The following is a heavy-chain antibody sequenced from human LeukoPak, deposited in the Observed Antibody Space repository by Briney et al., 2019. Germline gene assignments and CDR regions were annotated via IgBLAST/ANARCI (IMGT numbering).Heavy chain of an antibody. J-gene: IGHJ5*02. V-gene: IGHV1-69*13. CDR1: GGTFSSYA. CDR2: IIPIFGTA. CDR3: ARDVMDIVVVVAAVGWFDP. D-gene: IGHD2-15*01. Sequence: ASVKVSCKASGGTFSSYAISWVRQAPGQGLEWMGGIIPIFGTANYAQKFQGRVTITADESTSTAYMELSSLRSEDTAVYYCARDVMDIVVVVAAVGWFDPWGQGTLVTVSS.